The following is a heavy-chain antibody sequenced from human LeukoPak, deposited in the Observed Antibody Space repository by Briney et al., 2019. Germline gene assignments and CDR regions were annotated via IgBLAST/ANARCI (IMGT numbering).Heavy chain of an antibody. D-gene: IGHD1-26*01. CDR3: ARLSVGLPADY. V-gene: IGHV4-39*01. CDR1: GGSVSSSSHY. CDR2: IHYSGST. Sequence: PSETLSLTCTVSGGSVSSSSHYWGWIRQPPGKGLEWIGCIHYSGSTYYNPSLQSRLTISVDTSKSQFSLELNSVTAADTAVYYCARLSVGLPADYWGQGTLVTLSS. J-gene: IGHJ4*02.